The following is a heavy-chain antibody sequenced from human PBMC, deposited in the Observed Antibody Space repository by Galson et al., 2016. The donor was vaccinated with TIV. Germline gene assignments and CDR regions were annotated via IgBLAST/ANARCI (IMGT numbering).Heavy chain of an antibody. Sequence: PALVKPTQTLTVTCTFSGFSLSTSGMSVTWIRQPPGKALEWLARIDWDDDKYYSTSLKTRRTISKDTSKNQVVLTMTNMDPVDTATYYCARGTPGAAGGLGFWGQGTLVTVSS. D-gene: IGHD6-13*01. V-gene: IGHV2-70*11. CDR2: IDWDDDK. CDR1: GFSLSTSGMS. CDR3: ARGTPGAAGGLGF. J-gene: IGHJ4*02.